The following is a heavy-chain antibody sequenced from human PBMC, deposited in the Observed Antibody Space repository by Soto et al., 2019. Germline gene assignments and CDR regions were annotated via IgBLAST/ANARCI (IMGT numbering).Heavy chain of an antibody. V-gene: IGHV1-46*03. D-gene: IGHD1-26*01. Sequence: QVQLVQSGAEVKKPGASVKVSCKASGYTFTDYYMHWVRQAPGQGFEWLGIINPSGGSTSYAQKFHGRVTMTRDTSTSTVYMEVDSLGYEDTAVYYCARDVQSGSYYFDCWGQGTLVTVSS. CDR2: INPSGGST. CDR3: ARDVQSGSYYFDC. CDR1: GYTFTDYY. J-gene: IGHJ4*02.